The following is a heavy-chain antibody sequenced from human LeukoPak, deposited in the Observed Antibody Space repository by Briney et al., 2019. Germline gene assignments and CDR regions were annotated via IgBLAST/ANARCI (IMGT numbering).Heavy chain of an antibody. CDR1: GFTFSDYH. CDR2: VSYDGSYK. CDR3: ARAPGYGAAYYFDY. D-gene: IGHD1-1*01. J-gene: IGHJ4*02. V-gene: IGHV3-30*03. Sequence: GGSLRLSCAASGFTFSDYHMSWVRQAPGKGLEWVAVVSYDGSYKYYADSVKGRFTISRDNSKNTLYLQMNSLRAEDTAVYYCARAPGYGAAYYFDYWGQGTLVTVSS.